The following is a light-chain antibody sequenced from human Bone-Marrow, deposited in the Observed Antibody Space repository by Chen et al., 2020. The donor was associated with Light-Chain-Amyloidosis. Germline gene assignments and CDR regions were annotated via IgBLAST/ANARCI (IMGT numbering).Light chain of an antibody. V-gene: IGKV1-39*01. CDR1: QSIGNY. J-gene: IGKJ2*01. Sequence: DIQMTQSPASLSASVGDRVTITCRASQSIGNYLNWFQEKPGKAPNLLIDAASNLQSGVPSRFSGSGAGADFTLAISSLQPEDFATYYCKQSYNTPRTFGQGTKVEIK. CDR3: KQSYNTPRT. CDR2: AAS.